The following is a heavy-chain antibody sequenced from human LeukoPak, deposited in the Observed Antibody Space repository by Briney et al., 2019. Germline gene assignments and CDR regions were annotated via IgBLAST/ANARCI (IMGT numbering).Heavy chain of an antibody. CDR1: GFTFDDYG. V-gene: IGHV3-20*04. CDR3: ARAYSSSWLYYFNY. D-gene: IGHD6-13*01. CDR2: INWNGGST. Sequence: AGGSLRLSCAASGFTFDDYGMSWVRQAPGEGLEWVSGINWNGGSTGYADSVKGRFTISRDNAKNSLYLQMNSLRAEDTALYYCARAYSSSWLYYFNYWGQGTLVTVSS. J-gene: IGHJ4*02.